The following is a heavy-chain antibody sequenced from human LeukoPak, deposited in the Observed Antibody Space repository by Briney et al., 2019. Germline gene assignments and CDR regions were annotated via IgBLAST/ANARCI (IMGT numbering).Heavy chain of an antibody. CDR2: ISYDGSNK. CDR3: AKDVGGTSFHYMDV. D-gene: IGHD2-2*01. J-gene: IGHJ6*03. CDR1: GFTFSSYG. Sequence: GGSLRLSCAASGFTFSSYGMHWVRQAPGKGLEWVAVISYDGSNKYYADSVKGRFTISRDNSKNTLYLQMNSLRAEDTAVYYCAKDVGGTSFHYMDVWGKGTTVIVSS. V-gene: IGHV3-30*18.